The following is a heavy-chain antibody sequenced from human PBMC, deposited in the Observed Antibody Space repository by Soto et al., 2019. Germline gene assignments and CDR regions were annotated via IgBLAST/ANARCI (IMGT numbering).Heavy chain of an antibody. D-gene: IGHD6-19*01. Sequence: PSQTLSLTCAISGDSVSSNSAAWNWIRQSPSRGLEWLGRTYYRSKWYNDYAVSVKSRITINPDTSKNQFSLQLNSVTPEDTAVYYCAREGYSSGWRDYYYYGMDVWGQGTTVTVSS. CDR3: AREGYSSGWRDYYYYGMDV. CDR2: TYYRSKWYN. V-gene: IGHV6-1*01. J-gene: IGHJ6*02. CDR1: GDSVSSNSAA.